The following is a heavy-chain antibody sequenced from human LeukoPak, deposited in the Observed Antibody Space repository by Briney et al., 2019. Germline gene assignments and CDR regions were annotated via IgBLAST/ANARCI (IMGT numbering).Heavy chain of an antibody. V-gene: IGHV1-2*02. CDR3: ARGGLSDYGDYEFDY. CDR1: GYTFTGYY. J-gene: IGHJ4*02. D-gene: IGHD4-17*01. CDR2: INPNSGGT. Sequence: ASVKVSCKASGYTFTGYYMHWVRQAPGQGLEWMGWINPNSGGTNYAQKFQGRVTMTRDTSISTAYMELSRLRSEDTAVYYCARGGLSDYGDYEFDYWGQGTLVTVSS.